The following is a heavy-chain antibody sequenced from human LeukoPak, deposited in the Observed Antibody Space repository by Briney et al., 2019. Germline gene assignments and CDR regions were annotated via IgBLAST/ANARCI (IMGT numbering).Heavy chain of an antibody. CDR1: GFTFSDYY. D-gene: IGHD4-17*01. CDR2: ISGSSGYT. CDR3: ARARGNYVYYPFDY. Sequence: GGSLRLSCAASGFTFSDYYTSWIRQAPGKGLEWVSHISGSSGYTNYADSVKGRFTISRDNAKNSLHLQMNSLRAEDTAVYYCARARGNYVYYPFDYWGQGALVTVSS. V-gene: IGHV3-11*05. J-gene: IGHJ4*02.